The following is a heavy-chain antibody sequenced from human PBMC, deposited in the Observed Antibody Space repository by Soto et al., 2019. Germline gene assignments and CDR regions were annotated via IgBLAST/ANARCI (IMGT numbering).Heavy chain of an antibody. CDR3: AKRGPLGFCASTSCYAFDY. CDR1: GFIFNNYA. Sequence: GGALRFSCAASGFIFNNYAMSWVRQAPGKGLEWVSFISAGGGSPNYADSVKGRFTISRDNSKNMVYLQMNSLRAEDTAVYYCAKRGPLGFCASTSCYAFDYWGPGALVTVSS. D-gene: IGHD2-2*01. J-gene: IGHJ4*02. V-gene: IGHV3-23*01. CDR2: ISAGGGSP.